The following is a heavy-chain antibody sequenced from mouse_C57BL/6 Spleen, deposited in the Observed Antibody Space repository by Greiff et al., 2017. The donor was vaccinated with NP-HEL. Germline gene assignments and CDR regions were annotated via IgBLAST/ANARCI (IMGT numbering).Heavy chain of an antibody. CDR3: TRGDFATGRAPYWDMDV. CDR1: GYTFTDYE. V-gene: IGHV1-15*01. CDR2: IDPETGGT. Sequence: VQLQQSGAELVRPGASVTLSCKASGYTFTDYEMHWVKQTPVHGLEWIGAIDPETGGTAYNQKFKGKAILTADKSSSTAYMELRSLTSEDSAVFYYTRGDFATGRAPYWDMDVWGKGTTVTVSS. D-gene: IGHD1-1*01. J-gene: IGHJ1*03.